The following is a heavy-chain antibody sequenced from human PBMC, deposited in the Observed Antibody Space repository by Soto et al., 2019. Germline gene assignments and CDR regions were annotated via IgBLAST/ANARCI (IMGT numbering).Heavy chain of an antibody. CDR3: TRVPLCREGNCYALGAVEF. CDR1: GFTFSNYW. Sequence: VQLVESGGGLVHPGGSLRLSCAASGFTFSNYWMHWVRQAPGKGLVWVSRINSEGGSTAYADSVKGRFTISRDNAENTRFLQMNSLRSEDMAVYYCTRVPLCREGNCYALGAVEFWGQRTMVTVSS. J-gene: IGHJ3*01. CDR2: INSEGGST. D-gene: IGHD2-21*01. V-gene: IGHV3-74*01.